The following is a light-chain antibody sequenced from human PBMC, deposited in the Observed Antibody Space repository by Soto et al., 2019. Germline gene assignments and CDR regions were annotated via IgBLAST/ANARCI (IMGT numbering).Light chain of an antibody. CDR1: QSLANSF. CDR3: QQYGTSEII. J-gene: IGKJ5*01. Sequence: TQSPATLSVSPGEGATLSCXASQSLANSFIAWYQQKPGQAPRLLIYDTSSRASGIPDRFSGSGSGTDFTLTISRLETEDFAVFYCQQYGTSEIIFGQGTRLEIK. CDR2: DTS. V-gene: IGKV3-20*01.